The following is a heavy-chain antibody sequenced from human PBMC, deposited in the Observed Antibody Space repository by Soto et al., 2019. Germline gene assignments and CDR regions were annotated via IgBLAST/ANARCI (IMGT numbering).Heavy chain of an antibody. CDR3: ARDGAGTLNYEWFDP. CDR1: GGTFSSYT. D-gene: IGHD3-3*01. V-gene: IGHV1-69*08. CDR2: IIPILGIA. Sequence: QVQLVQSGAEVKKPGSSVKVSCKASGGTFSSYTISWVRQAPGQGLEWMGRIIPILGIANYAQKFQGRVTITADKSTSTAYMELSSLRSEDTAVYYCARDGAGTLNYEWFDPWGQGTLVTVSS. J-gene: IGHJ5*02.